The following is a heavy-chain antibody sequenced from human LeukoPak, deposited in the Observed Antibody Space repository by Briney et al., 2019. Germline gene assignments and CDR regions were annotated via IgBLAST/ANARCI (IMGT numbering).Heavy chain of an antibody. J-gene: IGHJ4*02. CDR2: IYYSGST. Sequence: SEALSLTCTVSGGSISSYYWSWIRQPPGKGLEWMGYIYYSGSTNYNPSLKSRVTISVDTSKNQFSLKLSSVTAADTAVYYCASGGTDYWGQGTLVTVSS. CDR3: ASGGTDY. CDR1: GGSISSYY. V-gene: IGHV4-59*01.